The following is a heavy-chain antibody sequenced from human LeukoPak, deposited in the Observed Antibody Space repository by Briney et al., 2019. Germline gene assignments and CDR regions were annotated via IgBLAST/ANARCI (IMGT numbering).Heavy chain of an antibody. D-gene: IGHD6-13*01. CDR2: ITGSGGNT. J-gene: IGHJ6*02. Sequence: GGSLRFSCAASGFTFSSYGMHWVRQAPGKGLEWVSVITGSGGNTYYADSVKGRFTISKDNSKNTVYPQMSSLRVDDTAVYYCAKAASSSWPSYYYGMDVWGQGTTVTVSS. V-gene: IGHV3-23*01. CDR1: GFTFSSYG. CDR3: AKAASSSWPSYYYGMDV.